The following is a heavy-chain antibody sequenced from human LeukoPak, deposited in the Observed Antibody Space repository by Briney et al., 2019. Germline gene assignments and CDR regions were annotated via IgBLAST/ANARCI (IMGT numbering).Heavy chain of an antibody. Sequence: GGSLRLSCAASGFTFSSYAMSWVRQAPGKGLEWVSAISGSGGSTYYADSVKGRFTISRDNSKNTLYLQMNSLRAEDTAVYYCSTFGELSEDAFDIWGQGTMVTASS. D-gene: IGHD3-10*01. CDR3: STFGELSEDAFDI. V-gene: IGHV3-23*01. CDR2: ISGSGGST. J-gene: IGHJ3*02. CDR1: GFTFSSYA.